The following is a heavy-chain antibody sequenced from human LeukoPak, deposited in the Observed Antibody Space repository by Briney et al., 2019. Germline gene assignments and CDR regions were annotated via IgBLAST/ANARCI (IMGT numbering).Heavy chain of an antibody. Sequence: SQTLSLTCTVSGGSISSGDYYWSWIRQPPGKGLEWIGYIYYSGSTYYNPSLKSRVTISVDTSKNQFSLKLSSVIAADTAVYYCAREAAGSGSYYADPYYFDYWGQGTLVTVSS. CDR1: GGSISSGDYY. CDR3: AREAAGSGSYYADPYYFDY. J-gene: IGHJ4*02. CDR2: IYYSGST. V-gene: IGHV4-30-4*01. D-gene: IGHD3-10*01.